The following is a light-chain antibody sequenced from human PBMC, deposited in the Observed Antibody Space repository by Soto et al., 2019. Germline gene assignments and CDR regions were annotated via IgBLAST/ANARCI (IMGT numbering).Light chain of an antibody. Sequence: QSVLTQPPSVSAAPGQKVTISCSGSSSNIGNNYVSWYQQLPGTAPKLLIYENNKRPSGIPDRLSGSKSGTSATLGITGLQTRDEADYYCGTWDSSLSAGMFGGGTQLTVL. J-gene: IGLJ3*02. CDR2: ENN. V-gene: IGLV1-51*02. CDR1: SSNIGNNY. CDR3: GTWDSSLSAGM.